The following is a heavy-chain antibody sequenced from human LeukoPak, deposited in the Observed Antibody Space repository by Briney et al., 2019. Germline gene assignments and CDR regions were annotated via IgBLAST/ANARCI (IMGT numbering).Heavy chain of an antibody. V-gene: IGHV1-69*04. D-gene: IGHD3-22*01. Sequence: SVKVSCKASGGTFSSYAISWVRQAPGQGLEWMGRIIPILGIANYAQKFQGRVTITADKSTSTAYMELSSLRSEDTAVYYCARVRRTYDYDSSGYRRYYYYGMDVWGQGTTVTVSS. J-gene: IGHJ6*02. CDR1: GGTFSSYA. CDR3: ARVRRTYDYDSSGYRRYYYYGMDV. CDR2: IIPILGIA.